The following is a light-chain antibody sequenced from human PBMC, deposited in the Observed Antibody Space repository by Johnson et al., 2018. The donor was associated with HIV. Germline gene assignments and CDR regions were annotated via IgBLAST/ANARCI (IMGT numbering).Light chain of an antibody. CDR1: SSNIGNNY. V-gene: IGLV1-51*02. J-gene: IGLJ1*01. Sequence: QSVLTQPPSVSAAPGQKVTISCSGSSSNIGNNYVSWYQQFSGTAPKLLIYENNKLPSGIPDRFSGSKSGTSATLGITGLQTGDEADYYCGTWDTSLSAGGVFGSGTKVTVL. CDR3: GTWDTSLSAGGV. CDR2: ENN.